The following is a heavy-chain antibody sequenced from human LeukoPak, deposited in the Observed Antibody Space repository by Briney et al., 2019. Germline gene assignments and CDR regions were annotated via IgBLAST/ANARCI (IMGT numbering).Heavy chain of an antibody. V-gene: IGHV4-59*01. J-gene: IGHJ4*02. Sequence: SHTLSLTCTVSGASISSYYWSWIRQPPGKGLECIRYLDYSGSTKYNPSLKSRFTISVDTSKNQFSLRLSSVTAADTAVYFRAKDGIRYSSSSDPYYFDYWGQGTLVTVSS. CDR3: AKDGIRYSSSSDPYYFDY. D-gene: IGHD6-6*01. CDR1: GASISSYY. CDR2: LDYSGST.